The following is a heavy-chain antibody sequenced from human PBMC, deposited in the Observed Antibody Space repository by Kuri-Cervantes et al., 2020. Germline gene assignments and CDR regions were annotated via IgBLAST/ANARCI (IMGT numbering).Heavy chain of an antibody. Sequence: SVKVSCKASEGSFSTYGVSWVRQAPGQGLEWVGGFIPIFGTTNYAQRFQGRVTITTDESTSTAYMELSSLRSGDTARYYCARGDSYFDYWGQGTLVTVSS. CDR1: EGSFSTYG. CDR2: FIPIFGTT. V-gene: IGHV1-69*05. J-gene: IGHJ4*02. CDR3: ARGDSYFDY. D-gene: IGHD3-3*01.